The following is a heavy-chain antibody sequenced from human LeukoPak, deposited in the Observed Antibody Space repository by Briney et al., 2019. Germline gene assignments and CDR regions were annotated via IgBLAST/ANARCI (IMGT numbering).Heavy chain of an antibody. CDR1: GGSISGYY. CDR2: IYHSGFT. CDR3: ARDQRCSRYYGGCDQWYFDL. J-gene: IGHJ2*01. D-gene: IGHD5-12*01. Sequence: PSETLSLTCIVSGGSISGYYWSWLRQPPGKGLEGMGYIYHSGFTDYNPSLRSRITISVDTSRNQVSLKLTSATAADTAMYYCARDQRCSRYYGGCDQWYFDLWGRGALVTVSS. V-gene: IGHV4-59*01.